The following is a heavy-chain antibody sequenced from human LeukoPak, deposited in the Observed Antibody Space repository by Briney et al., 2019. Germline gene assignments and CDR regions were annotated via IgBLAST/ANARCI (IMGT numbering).Heavy chain of an antibody. J-gene: IGHJ5*02. CDR1: GFTFSSYW. V-gene: IGHV3-7*01. Sequence: GGSLRLPCAASGFTFSSYWMSWVRQAPGKGLEWVANIKQDGSEKYYVDSVKGRFTISRDNAKNSLYLQMNSLRAEDTAVYYCARVDYSAEFDLWGQGTLVTVSS. D-gene: IGHD4-11*01. CDR3: ARVDYSAEFDL. CDR2: IKQDGSEK.